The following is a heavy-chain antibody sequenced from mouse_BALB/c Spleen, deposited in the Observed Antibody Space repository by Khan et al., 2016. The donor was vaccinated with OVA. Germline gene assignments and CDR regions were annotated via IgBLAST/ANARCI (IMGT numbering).Heavy chain of an antibody. D-gene: IGHD1-1*01. CDR3: ARDYGSLYWYFDV. J-gene: IGHJ1*01. CDR2: IYYSGTV. CDR1: GISITSENYS. V-gene: IGHV3-5*02. Sequence: EVQLQESGPGLVKPSQTVSLTCTVTGISITSENYSWSWIRPFPGNKLEWIGNIYYSGTVTYNPSLTSRTTITRDTSKNQFFLEMNSLTAEDTATYYCARDYGSLYWYFDVWGAGTTVTVSS.